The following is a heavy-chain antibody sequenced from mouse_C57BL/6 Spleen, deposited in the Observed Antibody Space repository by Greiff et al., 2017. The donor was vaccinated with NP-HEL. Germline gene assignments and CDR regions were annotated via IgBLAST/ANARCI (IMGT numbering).Heavy chain of an antibody. CDR2: INPSNGGT. V-gene: IGHV1-53*01. CDR3: ARGAAYYSNYEEFDY. J-gene: IGHJ2*01. D-gene: IGHD2-5*01. CDR1: GYTFTSYW. Sequence: QVQLQQPGTELVKPGASVKLSCKASGYTFTSYWMHWVKQRPGQGLEWIGNINPSNGGTNYNEKFKSKATLTVDKSSSTAYMQLSSLTSEDSAVYYCARGAAYYSNYEEFDYWGQGTTLTVSS.